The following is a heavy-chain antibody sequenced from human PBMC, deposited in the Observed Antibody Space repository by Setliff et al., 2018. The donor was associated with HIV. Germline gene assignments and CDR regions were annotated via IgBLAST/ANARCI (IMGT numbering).Heavy chain of an antibody. CDR1: GYSFITYW. CDR3: ARFYGSYDVGGFDI. D-gene: IGHD3-16*01. J-gene: IGHJ3*02. V-gene: IGHV5-51*01. Sequence: PGESLKISCKGSGYSFITYWVGWVRQRPGKGLEWMGIMNPDGSNTRYSPSFQGQVAISVDESISTAYLQWSSLKASDTAFYHCARFYGSYDVGGFDIWGQGTKVTVSS. CDR2: MNPDGSNT.